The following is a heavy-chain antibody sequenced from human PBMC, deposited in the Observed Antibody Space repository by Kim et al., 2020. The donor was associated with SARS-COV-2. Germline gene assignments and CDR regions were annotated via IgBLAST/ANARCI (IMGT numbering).Heavy chain of an antibody. Sequence: GGSLRLSCAASGFTFSSYAMSWVRQAPGKGLEWVSAISGSGGSTYYADSVKGRFTISRDNSKNTLYLQMNSLRAEDTAVYYCAKLKPMYSSSWYLGYFDYWGQGTLVTVSS. J-gene: IGHJ4*02. CDR1: GFTFSSYA. CDR3: AKLKPMYSSSWYLGYFDY. CDR2: ISGSGGST. V-gene: IGHV3-23*01. D-gene: IGHD6-13*01.